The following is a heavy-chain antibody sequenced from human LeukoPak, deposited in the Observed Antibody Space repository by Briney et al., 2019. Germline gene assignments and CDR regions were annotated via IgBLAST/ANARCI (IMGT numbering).Heavy chain of an antibody. Sequence: GGSLRLSCAASGFTVSSNYMSWVRQAPGKGLEWVSVIYSGGTTYYADSVKGRFTISRDNSKNRLYLQMNSLRAEDTAVYYCARVDIDVVAGMDVWGQGTTVTVSS. CDR1: GFTVSSNY. V-gene: IGHV3-53*01. D-gene: IGHD2-15*01. CDR2: IYSGGTT. CDR3: ARVDIDVVAGMDV. J-gene: IGHJ6*02.